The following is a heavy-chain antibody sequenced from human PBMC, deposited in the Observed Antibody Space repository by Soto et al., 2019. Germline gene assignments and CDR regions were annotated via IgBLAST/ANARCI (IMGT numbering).Heavy chain of an antibody. CDR2: IKQDGSEK. CDR1: GFTFSSYW. CDR3: ARECSGGSCYPFYYYYYGMDV. J-gene: IGHJ6*02. V-gene: IGHV3-7*03. D-gene: IGHD2-15*01. Sequence: PAGSLRLSCAASGFTFSSYWMSWVRQPPGKGLEWVANIKQDGSEKYYVDSVKGRFTISRANANNSLYLQMNSLRAEDAAVHYCARECSGGSCYPFYYYYYGMDVWGQGTTVTVSS.